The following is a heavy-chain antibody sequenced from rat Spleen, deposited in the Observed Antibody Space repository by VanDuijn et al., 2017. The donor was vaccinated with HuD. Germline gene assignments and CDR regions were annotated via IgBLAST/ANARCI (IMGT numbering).Heavy chain of an antibody. CDR3: ARLGITLGAGHWFAY. D-gene: IGHD1-2*01. CDR1: GFTFNYYW. J-gene: IGHJ3*01. V-gene: IGHV5-31*01. CDR2: ITNAGGGT. Sequence: EVQLVESGGGLVHPGRSLKLSCVTSGFTFNYYWMTWIRQAPGKGLEWVASITNAGGGTHYPDSVKGRFTISRDIAKSTLYLQMNSLRSEDTATYYCARLGITLGAGHWFAYWGQGTLVTVSS.